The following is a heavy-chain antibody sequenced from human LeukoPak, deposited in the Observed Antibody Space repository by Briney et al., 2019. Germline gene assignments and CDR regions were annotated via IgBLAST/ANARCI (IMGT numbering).Heavy chain of an antibody. CDR3: ARSPNWNYDY. Sequence: GGSLRLSCAASGFTFSNAWMSWVRQAPGKGLEWVGRIKSKTDGGTTDYAAPVKGRFTISRDNAKNSLYLQMNSLRAEDTAVYYCARSPNWNYDYWGQGTLVTVSS. V-gene: IGHV3-15*01. CDR1: GFTFSNAW. J-gene: IGHJ4*02. D-gene: IGHD1-7*01. CDR2: IKSKTDGGTT.